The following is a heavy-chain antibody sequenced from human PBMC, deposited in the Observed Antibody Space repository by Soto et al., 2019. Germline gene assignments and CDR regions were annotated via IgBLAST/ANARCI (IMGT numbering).Heavy chain of an antibody. Sequence: ASVKVSCKASGYTFTNNDVSWVRQATGQGLEWMGWMNPGSGDTGYAQKFQGRVTMTRDISIATAYMGLNSLTSEDTAIYYCARMESFGSLNWFDPWGQGTLVTVS. CDR1: GYTFTNND. CDR3: ARMESFGSLNWFDP. J-gene: IGHJ5*02. D-gene: IGHD5-18*01. V-gene: IGHV1-8*02. CDR2: MNPGSGDT.